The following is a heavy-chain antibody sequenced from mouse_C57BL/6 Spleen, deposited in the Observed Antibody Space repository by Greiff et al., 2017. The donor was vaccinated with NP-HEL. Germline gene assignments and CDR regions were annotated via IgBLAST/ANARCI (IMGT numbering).Heavy chain of an antibody. CDR3: AREEGIYYYAMDY. CDR1: GYTFTSYW. CDR2: IHPNSGST. V-gene: IGHV1-64*01. J-gene: IGHJ4*01. Sequence: VQLQQPGAELVKPGASVKLSCKASGYTFTSYWMHWVKQRPGQGLEWIGMIHPNSGSTNYNEKFKSKATLTVDKSSSTAYMQLSSLTSEDSAVYYCAREEGIYYYAMDYWGQGTSVTVSS. D-gene: IGHD1-3*01.